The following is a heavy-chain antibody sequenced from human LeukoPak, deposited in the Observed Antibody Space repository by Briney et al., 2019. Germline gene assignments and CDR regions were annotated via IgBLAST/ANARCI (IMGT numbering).Heavy chain of an antibody. CDR1: GGSISSYY. Sequence: SETLSLTCTVSGGSISSYYWSWIRQPAGKGLEWIGRIYTSGSTNYNPSLKSRVTMSVDTSKNQFSLKLSSVTAADTAVYYCARIAVAGQSGGGAFDIWGQGTMVTVSS. CDR2: IYTSGST. CDR3: ARIAVAGQSGGGAFDI. D-gene: IGHD6-19*01. V-gene: IGHV4-4*07. J-gene: IGHJ3*02.